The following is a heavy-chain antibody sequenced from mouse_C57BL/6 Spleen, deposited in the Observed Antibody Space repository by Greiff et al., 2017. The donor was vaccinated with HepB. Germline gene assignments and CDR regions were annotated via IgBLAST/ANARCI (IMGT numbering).Heavy chain of an antibody. Sequence: VQLQQPGAELVRPGSSVKLSCKASGYTFTSYWMDWVKQRPGQGLEWIGNIYPSDSETHYNQKFKDKATLTVDKSSSTAYMQLSSLTSEDSAVYYCARYDYDAWFAYWGQGTLVTVA. V-gene: IGHV1-61*01. J-gene: IGHJ3*01. CDR1: GYTFTSYW. CDR2: IYPSDSET. CDR3: ARYDYDAWFAY. D-gene: IGHD2-4*01.